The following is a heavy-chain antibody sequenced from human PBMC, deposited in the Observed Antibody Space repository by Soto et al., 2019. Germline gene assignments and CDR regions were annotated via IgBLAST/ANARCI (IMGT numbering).Heavy chain of an antibody. Sequence: SETLSLTCTVSGGSISSGDYYWSWIRQPPGKGLEWIGYIYYSGSTYYNPSLKSRVTISVDTSKNQFSLKLSSVTAADTAVYYCARDNXTPYYDFWSGSTNWFDPWGQGTLVTVSS. V-gene: IGHV4-30-4*01. J-gene: IGHJ5*02. CDR2: IYYSGST. CDR3: ARDNXTPYYDFWSGSTNWFDP. CDR1: GGSISSGDYY. D-gene: IGHD3-3*01.